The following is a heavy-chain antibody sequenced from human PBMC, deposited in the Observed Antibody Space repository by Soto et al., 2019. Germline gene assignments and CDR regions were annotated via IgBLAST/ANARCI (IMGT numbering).Heavy chain of an antibody. CDR3: ARAYLGRLPRRADYSYAMDA. J-gene: IGHJ6*02. CDR2: LGAARDP. V-gene: IGHV3-13*05. CDR1: GFSFRDYD. Sequence: EVQLVESGGGSVQPGESLRLSCAASGFSFRDYDMHWVRQRKGKGLEWVSALGAARDPYYVGSVKGRFSVSRDNAQNSLLLQLNNLRVDDTAVYFCARAYLGRLPRRADYSYAMDAWGRGTTVTVSS. D-gene: IGHD1-26*01.